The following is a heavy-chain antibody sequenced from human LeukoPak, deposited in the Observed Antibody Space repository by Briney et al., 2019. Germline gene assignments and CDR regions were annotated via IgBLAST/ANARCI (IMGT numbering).Heavy chain of an antibody. CDR1: GFTFSSYS. V-gene: IGHV3-48*01. Sequence: QTGGSLRLSCAASGFTFSSYSMNWVRQAPGKGLEWVSYISSSSSTIYYADSVKGRFTISRDNAKNSLYLQMNSLRAEDTAVYYCARADYDILNGIPLDFQHWGQGTLVTVSS. D-gene: IGHD3-9*01. J-gene: IGHJ1*01. CDR3: ARADYDILNGIPLDFQH. CDR2: ISSSSSTI.